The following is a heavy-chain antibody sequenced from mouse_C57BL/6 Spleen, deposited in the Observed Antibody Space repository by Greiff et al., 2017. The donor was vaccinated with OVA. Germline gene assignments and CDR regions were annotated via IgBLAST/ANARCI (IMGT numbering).Heavy chain of an antibody. CDR3: AREGGDGNFDY. D-gene: IGHD3-3*01. CDR2: ISDGGSYT. Sequence: DVMLVESGGGLVKPGGSLKLSCAASGFTFSSYAMSWVRQTPEKRLEWVATISDGGSYTYYPDNVKGRFTISRDNAKNNLYLQMSHLKSEDTAMYYCAREGGDGNFDYWGQGTTLTVSS. J-gene: IGHJ2*01. V-gene: IGHV5-4*01. CDR1: GFTFSSYA.